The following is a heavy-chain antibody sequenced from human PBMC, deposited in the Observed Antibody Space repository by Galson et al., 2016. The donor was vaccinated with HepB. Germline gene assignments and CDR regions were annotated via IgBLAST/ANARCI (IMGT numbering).Heavy chain of an antibody. Sequence: ISCTGSGYSFTNYWINWVRQMPGKGLEWMGRIDPGDSFTNYSPSFQGHVTISADKSVSTAYLQWSSLKASDTAMYYCASLRSGSLTSDSWGQGTLVTVSS. J-gene: IGHJ4*02. D-gene: IGHD1-26*01. V-gene: IGHV5-10-1*01. CDR1: GYSFTNYW. CDR3: ASLRSGSLTSDS. CDR2: IDPGDSFT.